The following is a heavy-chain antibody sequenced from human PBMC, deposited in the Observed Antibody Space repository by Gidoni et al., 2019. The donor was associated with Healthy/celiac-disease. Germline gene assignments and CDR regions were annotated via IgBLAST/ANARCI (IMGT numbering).Heavy chain of an antibody. CDR2: IRSKAYGGTT. J-gene: IGHJ4*02. CDR1: GFTFGDYA. V-gene: IGHV3-49*03. Sequence: EVQLVESGGGLVQPGRSLRLSCTASGFTFGDYAMSWFRQAPGKGLEWVGFIRSKAYGGTTEYAASVKGRFTISRDDSKSIAYLQMNSLKTEDTAVYYCTRYEYSGYVNYWGQGTLVTVSS. D-gene: IGHD5-12*01. CDR3: TRYEYSGYVNY.